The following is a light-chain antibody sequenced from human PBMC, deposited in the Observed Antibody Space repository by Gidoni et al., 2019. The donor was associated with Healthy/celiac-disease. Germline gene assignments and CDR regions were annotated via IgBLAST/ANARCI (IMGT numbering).Light chain of an antibody. CDR3: AAWDDSLNGHVV. J-gene: IGLJ2*01. CDR1: SSNIGSNT. Sequence: QSFLTHPPSPSGPPGQGVTISCSGSSSNIGSNTVNWYQQLPGTAPKLLIYSNNQRPSGVSDRFSGSKSGTSASLAISGLQSEDEADYYCAAWDDSLNGHVVFGGGTKLTVL. V-gene: IGLV1-44*01. CDR2: SNN.